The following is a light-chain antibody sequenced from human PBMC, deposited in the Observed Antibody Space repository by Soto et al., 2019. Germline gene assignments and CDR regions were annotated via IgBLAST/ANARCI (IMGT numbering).Light chain of an antibody. CDR1: QSVFSS. Sequence: EIVMTQSPATLSVSPGERATLSCRASQSVFSSLAWFQQRPRQAPRLLIYGSATRATGIPARFSGSGSGTEFTLTISSLQSGDSAVYYCQQYHNWPAFGQGTKVDIK. V-gene: IGKV3-15*01. J-gene: IGKJ1*01. CDR2: GSA. CDR3: QQYHNWPA.